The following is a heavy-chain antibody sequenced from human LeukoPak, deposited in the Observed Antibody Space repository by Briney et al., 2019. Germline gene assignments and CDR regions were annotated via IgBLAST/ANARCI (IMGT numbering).Heavy chain of an antibody. Sequence: SVKVSCNASGGTFSSYAISWVRQAPGQGLEWMGGIIPIFGTANYAQKFQGRVTITADKSTSTAYIELSSLRSEDTAVYYCARENSYGYFDYWGQGTLVTVSS. D-gene: IGHD5-18*01. CDR2: IIPIFGTA. J-gene: IGHJ4*02. CDR1: GGTFSSYA. CDR3: ARENSYGYFDY. V-gene: IGHV1-69*06.